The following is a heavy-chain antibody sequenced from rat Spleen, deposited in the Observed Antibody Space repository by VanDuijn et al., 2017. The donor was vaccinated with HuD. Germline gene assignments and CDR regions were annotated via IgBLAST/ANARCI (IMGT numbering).Heavy chain of an antibody. CDR3: ARSDGVHYYLPFAD. V-gene: IGHV3-3*01. D-gene: IGHD1-1*01. CDR2: VNSAGAT. CDR1: GYSITSSYR. J-gene: IGHJ3*01. Sequence: EVQLQESGPGLVKPSQSLSLTCSVTGYSITSSYRWNWIRKFPGNQLEWMTYVNSAGATHYNPSLKSRFSITRDTSKNQFFLQVNSVSSEDTATYYCARSDGVHYYLPFADWGQGTLVTASS.